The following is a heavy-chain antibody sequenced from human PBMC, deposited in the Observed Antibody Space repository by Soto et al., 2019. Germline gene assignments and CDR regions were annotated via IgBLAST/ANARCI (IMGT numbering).Heavy chain of an antibody. J-gene: IGHJ4*02. CDR1: GGSFSGYY. CDR3: ARYLKVAGTNYFDY. Sequence: QVQLQQWGAGLLKPSETLSLTCAVYGGSFSGYYWSWIRQPPGKGLEWIGEINHSGSTNYNPSLKSRVTISVDTSKNQFSLKLRSVTAADTAVYYCARYLKVAGTNYFDYWGQGTLVTVSS. V-gene: IGHV4-34*01. D-gene: IGHD6-19*01. CDR2: INHSGST.